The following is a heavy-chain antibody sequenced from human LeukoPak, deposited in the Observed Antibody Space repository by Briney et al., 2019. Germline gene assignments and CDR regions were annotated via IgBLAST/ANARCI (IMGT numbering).Heavy chain of an antibody. CDR1: GFTFDDYT. D-gene: IGHD3-22*01. CDR2: IHSGGKT. Sequence: PGGSLRLSCAASGFTFDDYTMHWVRQAPGKGLEWVSVIHSGGKTYYADSVKGRFTISRDNSKNTLYLQMNSLRAEDTAVYYCARDLNSSGSYWGQGTLVTVSS. J-gene: IGHJ4*02. V-gene: IGHV3-53*01. CDR3: ARDLNSSGSY.